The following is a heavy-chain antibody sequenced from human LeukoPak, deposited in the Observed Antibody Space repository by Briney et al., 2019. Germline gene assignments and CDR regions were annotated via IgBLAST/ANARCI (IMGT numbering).Heavy chain of an antibody. V-gene: IGHV3-21*01. D-gene: IGHD3-10*01. J-gene: IGHJ4*02. CDR3: AKFKGHYGDSEYYFDY. CDR1: GFTFSRYS. CDR2: ITGSSDYI. Sequence: GGSLKLSCAASGFTFSRYSVNWVRQAPGKGLEWVSCITGSSDYIFYADSVRGRFTISRDNAKNSLYLQMNSLRAEDTAVYYCAKFKGHYGDSEYYFDYWGQGTLVTVSS.